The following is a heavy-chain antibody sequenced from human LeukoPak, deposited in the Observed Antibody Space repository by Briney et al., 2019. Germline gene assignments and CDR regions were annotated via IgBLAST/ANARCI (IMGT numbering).Heavy chain of an antibody. CDR1: GGTFSSYA. V-gene: IGHV1-69*05. CDR3: ASAYYYDSRLDAFDI. Sequence: ASVKVSCKASGGTFSSYAISWVRQAPGQGLEWMGGIIPIFGTANYAQKFQGRVTITTDESTSTAYMELSSLRSEDTAVYYCASAYYYDSRLDAFDIWRQGTMDTVSS. CDR2: IIPIFGTA. J-gene: IGHJ3*02. D-gene: IGHD3-10*01.